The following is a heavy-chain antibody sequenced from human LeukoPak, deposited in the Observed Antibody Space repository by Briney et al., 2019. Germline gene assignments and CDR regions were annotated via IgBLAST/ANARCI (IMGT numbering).Heavy chain of an antibody. CDR1: GASISTSY. V-gene: IGHV4-59*01. D-gene: IGHD3-3*01. Sequence: PSETLSLTCTVSGASISTSYWYWIRQPPGKGLEWIGYIHYSGDINYNPSLKSRVTISAYTSKNQLSLKLSSVTAADTAVYYCARDGGFLEWSVSPYGMDVWGQGTTVTVSS. J-gene: IGHJ6*02. CDR3: ARDGGFLEWSVSPYGMDV. CDR2: IHYSGDI.